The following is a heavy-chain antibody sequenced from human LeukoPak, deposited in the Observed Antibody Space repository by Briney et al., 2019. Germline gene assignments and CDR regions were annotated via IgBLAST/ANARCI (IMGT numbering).Heavy chain of an antibody. CDR3: ARTRATYYDLWNFDY. J-gene: IGHJ4*02. D-gene: IGHD3-3*01. CDR1: GGSFSGYY. Sequence: SETLSLTCAVYGGSFSGYYWSWIRQPPGKGLEWIGEINHSGSTNHNPSLKSRVTISVDTSKNQFSLKLSSVTAADTAVYYCARTRATYYDLWNFDYWGQGTLVTVSS. V-gene: IGHV4-34*01. CDR2: INHSGST.